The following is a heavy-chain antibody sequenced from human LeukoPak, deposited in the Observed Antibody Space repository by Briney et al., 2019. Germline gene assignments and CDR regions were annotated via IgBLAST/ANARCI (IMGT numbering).Heavy chain of an antibody. D-gene: IGHD4-17*01. CDR1: GFTFSSYA. CDR2: ISGSGGST. J-gene: IGHJ3*02. Sequence: GGSLRLSCVASGFTFSSYAMSWVRQAPGKGLEWVSAISGSGGSTYYADSVKGRFTISRDNSKNTLYLQMNSLRAEDTAVYYCARDQTWYGDYSGAFDIWGQGTMVTVSS. CDR3: ARDQTWYGDYSGAFDI. V-gene: IGHV3-23*01.